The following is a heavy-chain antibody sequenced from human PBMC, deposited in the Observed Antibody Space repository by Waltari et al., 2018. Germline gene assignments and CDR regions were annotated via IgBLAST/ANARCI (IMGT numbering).Heavy chain of an antibody. Sequence: EVQLEESGGGLVKPGGSLRLSCAASGFTFTNYWMHWVRQAPGTGLVWVSLISSGGSNTRYADSVRGRFAIATDNAKKTLYLRMNSLRAEDTSVYYCTRSYDNSNYYLDYYDHWGLGTLVTFSA. V-gene: IGHV3-74*01. CDR2: ISSGGSNT. CDR1: GFTFTNYW. J-gene: IGHJ4*02. CDR3: TRSYDNSNYYLDYYDH. D-gene: IGHD3-22*01.